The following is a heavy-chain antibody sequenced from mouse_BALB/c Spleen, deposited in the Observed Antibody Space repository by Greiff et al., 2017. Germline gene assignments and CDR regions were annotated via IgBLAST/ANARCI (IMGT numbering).Heavy chain of an antibody. J-gene: IGHJ3*01. CDR1: GYTFTSYW. CDR2: IYPGDGDT. D-gene: IGHD2-10*02. V-gene: IGHV1-87*01. Sequence: SGAELARPGASVKLSCKASGYTFTSYWMQWVKQRPGQGLEWIGAIYPGDGDTRYTQKFKGKATLTADKSSSTAYMQLSSLASEDSAVYYCARLPEYGMGFAYWGQGTLVTVSA. CDR3: ARLPEYGMGFAY.